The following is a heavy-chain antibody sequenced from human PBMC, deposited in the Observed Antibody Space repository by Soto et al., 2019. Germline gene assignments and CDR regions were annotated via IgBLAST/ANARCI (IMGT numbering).Heavy chain of an antibody. CDR2: ISYDGSNK. V-gene: IGHV3-30*18. CDR3: AKDYYDSSGPFDY. CDR1: GFTFSRYG. Sequence: QVQLVESGGGVVQPGRSLRLSCAASGFTFSRYGMHWVRQAPGKGLEWVAVISYDGSNKYYADSVKGRFTISRDNSKNTLYLQMNSLTAEDTAVYYCAKDYYDSSGPFDYWGQGTLVTVSS. D-gene: IGHD3-22*01. J-gene: IGHJ4*02.